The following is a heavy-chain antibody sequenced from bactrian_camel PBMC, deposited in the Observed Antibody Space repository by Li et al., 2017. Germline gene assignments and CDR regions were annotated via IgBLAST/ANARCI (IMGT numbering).Heavy chain of an antibody. CDR1: APTYSINC. CDR3: AAARLCTTVLDTVSAYPY. V-gene: IGHV3S53*01. Sequence: HVQLVESGGGSVQAGGSLRLSCVASAPTYSINCMGWFRQAPGKQREEVAVAYINTRSAKYGDSVKGRFTITQDNGKNTVYLQMNNLKPEDTAMYYCAAARLCTTVLDTVSAYPYRGQGTQVTVS. D-gene: IGHD4*01. CDR2: YINTRSA. J-gene: IGHJ4*01.